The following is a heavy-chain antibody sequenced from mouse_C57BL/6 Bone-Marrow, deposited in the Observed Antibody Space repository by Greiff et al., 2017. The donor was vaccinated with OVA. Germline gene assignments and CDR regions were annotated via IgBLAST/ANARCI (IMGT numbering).Heavy chain of an antibody. V-gene: IGHV14-4*01. J-gene: IGHJ2*01. CDR2: IDPENGDT. CDR3: TKGAFDY. Sequence: VQLKQSGAELVRPGASVKLSCTASGFNIKDDYMHWVKQRPEQGLEWIGWIDPENGDTEYASKFQGKATITADTSSNTAYLQLSSLTSEDTAVYYCTKGAFDYWGKGTTLTVSS. CDR1: GFNIKDDY.